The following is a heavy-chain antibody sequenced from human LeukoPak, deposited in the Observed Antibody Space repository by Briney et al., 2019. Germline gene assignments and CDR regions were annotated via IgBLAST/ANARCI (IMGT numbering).Heavy chain of an antibody. D-gene: IGHD3-22*01. V-gene: IGHV3-48*04. CDR1: GFTFSSYS. J-gene: IGHJ4*02. CDR2: ISSSSSTI. CDR3: ARVWSSGYTKDY. Sequence: GGSLRFSCAASGFTFSSYSIDWVRQAPGKGLEWLSYISSSSSTIYYADSVKGRFTIYRDNAKNSVYLQMNSLRAADTAVYYCARVWSSGYTKDYWGQGTLVTVSS.